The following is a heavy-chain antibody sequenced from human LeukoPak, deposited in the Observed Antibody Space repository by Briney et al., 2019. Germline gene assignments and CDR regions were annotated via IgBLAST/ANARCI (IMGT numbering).Heavy chain of an antibody. D-gene: IGHD3-22*01. Sequence: SVKVSCEASGGTFSSYAISWVRQAPGQGLEWMGRIIPIFGTANYAQKFQGRVTITTDESTSTAYMELSSLRSEDTAVYYCARDPVGGYPSVVDWFDPWGQGTLVTVSS. V-gene: IGHV1-69*05. CDR3: ARDPVGGYPSVVDWFDP. CDR2: IIPIFGTA. J-gene: IGHJ5*02. CDR1: GGTFSSYA.